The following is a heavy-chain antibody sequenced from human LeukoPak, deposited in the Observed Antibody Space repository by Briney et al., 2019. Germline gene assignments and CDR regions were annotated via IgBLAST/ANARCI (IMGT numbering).Heavy chain of an antibody. CDR2: ISSNGGST. D-gene: IGHD3-10*01. Sequence: PGGSLRLSCSASGFTFSSYAMHWVRQAPGKGLEYVSAISSNGGSTYYADSVKGRFTISRDNSKNTLYLQMSSLRAEDTAVYYCVKSRPMVRGASARLGTYYFDYWGQGTLVTVSS. J-gene: IGHJ4*02. CDR1: GFTFSSYA. CDR3: VKSRPMVRGASARLGTYYFDY. V-gene: IGHV3-64D*06.